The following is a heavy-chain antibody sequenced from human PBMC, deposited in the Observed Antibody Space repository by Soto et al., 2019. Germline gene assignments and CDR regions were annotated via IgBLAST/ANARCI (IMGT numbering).Heavy chain of an antibody. CDR2: ITSGGNYI. Sequence: EVQLVESGGGLVKPGGSRRLSCAASGFTFSSYSMNWVRQSPGKGLEWVSSITSGGNYIYYADSVKGRFTISRDNAKNSLYLQMNSLRAEDTAVYYCARELSQQLSLDYWGQGTLVTVSS. V-gene: IGHV3-21*01. CDR1: GFTFSSYS. J-gene: IGHJ4*02. CDR3: ARELSQQLSLDY. D-gene: IGHD6-13*01.